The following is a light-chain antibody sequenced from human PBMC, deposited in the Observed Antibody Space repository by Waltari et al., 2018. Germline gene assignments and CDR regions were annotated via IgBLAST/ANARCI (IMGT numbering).Light chain of an antibody. Sequence: SCRATQSVGTSLAWYQQKPGQAPRLLIYDASNRATGIPARFSGVGSGTDFTVTISNLEPEDFAVYYCQQRSNWPELTFGGGTKVQIK. CDR2: DAS. V-gene: IGKV3-11*01. J-gene: IGKJ4*01. CDR1: QSVGTS. CDR3: QQRSNWPELT.